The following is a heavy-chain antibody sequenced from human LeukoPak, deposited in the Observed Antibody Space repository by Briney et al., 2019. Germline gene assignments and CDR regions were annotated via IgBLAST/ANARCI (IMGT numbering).Heavy chain of an antibody. J-gene: IGHJ4*02. CDR2: VYSSGVG. D-gene: IGHD3-22*01. Sequence: SETLSLTCTVSGGSITGYYWNWIRQPAGQGLEWPGRVYSSGVGNYNPSLTSRVTMSVDTSKNQFSLKLTSLTAADTAVYYCAREEFLHEIDSSGYFVYWGQGTLVTVSS. V-gene: IGHV4-4*07. CDR1: GGSITGYY. CDR3: AREEFLHEIDSSGYFVY.